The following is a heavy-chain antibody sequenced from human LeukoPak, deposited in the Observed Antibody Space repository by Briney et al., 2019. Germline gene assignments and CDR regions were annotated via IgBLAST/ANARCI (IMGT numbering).Heavy chain of an antibody. CDR2: ISGSNSYI. CDR1: GFTFNSYS. J-gene: IGHJ4*02. V-gene: IGHV3-21*04. CDR3: ARGLMGGYPYFEN. D-gene: IGHD3-22*01. Sequence: GGSLRLSCAASGFTFNSYSMNWVRQAPGKGLEWVSSISGSNSYIYYADSMKGRFTISRDNAKNSLYLQMNSLRAEDTAFYYCARGLMGGYPYFENWGQGTLVTVSS.